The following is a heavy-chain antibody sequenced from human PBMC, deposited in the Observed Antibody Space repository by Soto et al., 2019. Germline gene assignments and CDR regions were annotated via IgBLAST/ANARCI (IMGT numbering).Heavy chain of an antibody. Sequence: GWYLRLSCAASGFTFSSYSMNWVRHAPGKGLEWVSSISSSSSYIYYADSVKGRFTISRDNAKNSLYLQMKSLRAEDTAVYYCARDRPGIAARIYYWGHGT. CDR3: ARDRPGIAARIYY. J-gene: IGHJ4*01. V-gene: IGHV3-21*01. CDR2: ISSSSSYI. CDR1: GFTFSSYS. D-gene: IGHD6-6*01.